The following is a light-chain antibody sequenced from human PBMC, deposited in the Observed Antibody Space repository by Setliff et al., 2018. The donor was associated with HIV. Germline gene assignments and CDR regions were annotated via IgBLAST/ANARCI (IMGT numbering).Light chain of an antibody. V-gene: IGLV1-47*01. J-gene: IGLJ1*01. CDR3: CSNAARPTFYV. Sequence: QSVLTQPPSASGTPGQRVTISCSGSSSNIGSNYVYWYQQLPGTAPKLLIYKNNQRPSGVPDRFSGSKSGNTASLTISGLQAEDEGDYFCCSNAARPTFYVFAAGTKVTVL. CDR2: KNN. CDR1: SSNIGSNY.